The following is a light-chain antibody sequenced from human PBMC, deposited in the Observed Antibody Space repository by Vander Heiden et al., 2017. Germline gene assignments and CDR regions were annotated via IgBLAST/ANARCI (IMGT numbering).Light chain of an antibody. Sequence: QSVLTQPLSVSGAPGQEVTIPCTGSSSNIGAGYVVHWYQQLPGTPPKLLIFDNTNRPSGVPDRFSGSKSGTSASLAITGLQAADEAEYYCQSSDNALKHVFGTGTRVTVL. V-gene: IGLV1-40*01. CDR1: SSNIGAGYV. CDR3: QSSDNALKHV. CDR2: DNT. J-gene: IGLJ1*01.